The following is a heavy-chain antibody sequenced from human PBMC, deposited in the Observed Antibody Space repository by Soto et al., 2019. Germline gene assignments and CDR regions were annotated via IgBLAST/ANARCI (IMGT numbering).Heavy chain of an antibody. CDR1: GFTFSSYS. Sequence: GGSLRLSCAASGFTFSSYSMNWVRQAPGKGLEWVSSISSSSSYIYYADSVKGRFTISRDNSKNTLYLQMNSLRAEDTAVYYCARGSSGWSFDYWGQGTLVTVSS. V-gene: IGHV3-21*01. J-gene: IGHJ4*02. CDR2: ISSSSSYI. CDR3: ARGSSGWSFDY. D-gene: IGHD6-19*01.